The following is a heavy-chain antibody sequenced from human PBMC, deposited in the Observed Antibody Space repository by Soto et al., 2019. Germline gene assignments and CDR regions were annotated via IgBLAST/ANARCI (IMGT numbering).Heavy chain of an antibody. CDR3: AKRRGAGGHFDY. J-gene: IGHJ4*02. CDR1: GFTFSSYA. CDR2: VSIGGST. D-gene: IGHD2-15*01. Sequence: DVQLLESGGGLVQPEGSLRLSCAASGFTFSSYAMGWVRQGPGKGLEWVAVVSIGGSTHYADSVRGRFTISRDNSKNTLSLTINSLTAEDTAVYFCAKRRGAGGHFDYWGQGALVTVSS. V-gene: IGHV3-23*01.